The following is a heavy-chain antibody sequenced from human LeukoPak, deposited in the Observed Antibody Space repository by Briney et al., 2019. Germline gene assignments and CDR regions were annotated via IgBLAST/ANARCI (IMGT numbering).Heavy chain of an antibody. Sequence: GGSLRLSCAASGFTFSSYAMSWVRQAPGKGLEWVSAISGSGGSTYYADSVKGRFTISRDNAKNSLYLQMNSLSAEDTALYYCAKAPAPLVGASLRLDYWGQGTLVTVSS. CDR3: AKAPAPLVGASLRLDY. V-gene: IGHV3-23*01. D-gene: IGHD1-26*01. CDR2: ISGSGGST. CDR1: GFTFSSYA. J-gene: IGHJ4*02.